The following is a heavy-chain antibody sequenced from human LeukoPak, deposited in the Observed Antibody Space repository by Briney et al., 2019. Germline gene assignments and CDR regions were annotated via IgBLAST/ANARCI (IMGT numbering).Heavy chain of an antibody. Sequence: SETLSLTCTVSGGSISNYYWSWIRQPPGKGLEWIGYIYYSGSTNYNPSLKSRVTMSVDTSKNQFSLKLSSVTAADTAVYYCARYDFNRFFDYWGQGTLVTVSS. CDR3: ARYDFNRFFDY. CDR1: GGSISNYY. CDR2: IYYSGST. D-gene: IGHD3-3*01. J-gene: IGHJ4*02. V-gene: IGHV4-59*01.